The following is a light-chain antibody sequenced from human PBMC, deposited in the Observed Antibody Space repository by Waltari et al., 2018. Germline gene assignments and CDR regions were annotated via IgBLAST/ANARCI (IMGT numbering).Light chain of an antibody. J-gene: IGLJ2*01. CDR2: EVT. Sequence: QSALTQPPSASGSPGQSVTISCTGTSSDVGGYNYVSWYQQHPGKAPKLMIYEVTKRPSGVPDRFSGSKSGSTASLTVSGLQAEDEAGYYCSSYAGSNNFVVFGGGTKLTVL. V-gene: IGLV2-8*01. CDR1: SSDVGGYNY. CDR3: SSYAGSNNFVV.